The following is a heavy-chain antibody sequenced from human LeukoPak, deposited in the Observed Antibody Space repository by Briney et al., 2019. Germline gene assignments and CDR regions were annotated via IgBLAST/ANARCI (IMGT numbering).Heavy chain of an antibody. V-gene: IGHV4-59*08. J-gene: IGHJ4*02. Sequence: PETLSLTCTVSGGSISSYYWSWIRQAPGKGLEWIGYIYYSGSTNYNPSLKSRLNISVDTSKNQFSLKLSSVTAADTAVYYCASSSWYGRIDYWGQGTLVPVSS. D-gene: IGHD6-13*01. CDR3: ASSSWYGRIDY. CDR2: IYYSGST. CDR1: GGSISSYY.